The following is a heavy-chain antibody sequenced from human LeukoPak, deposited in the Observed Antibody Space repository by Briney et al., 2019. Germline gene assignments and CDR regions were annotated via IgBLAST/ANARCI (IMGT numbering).Heavy chain of an antibody. V-gene: IGHV3-33*01. D-gene: IGHD3-22*01. J-gene: IGHJ4*02. CDR3: AREIKGTESYHYDSSGYDY. CDR2: IWYDGSNK. Sequence: GGSLRLSCAASGFTFSSYGMHWVRQAPGKGLEWVAVIWYDGSNKYYADSVKGRFTISRDNSKNTLYLQMNSLRAEDTAVYYCAREIKGTESYHYDSSGYDYWGQGTLVTVSS. CDR1: GFTFSSYG.